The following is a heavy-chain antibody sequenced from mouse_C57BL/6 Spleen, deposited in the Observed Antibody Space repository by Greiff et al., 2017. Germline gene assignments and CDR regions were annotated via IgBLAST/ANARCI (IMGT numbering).Heavy chain of an antibody. J-gene: IGHJ4*01. CDR1: GYAFSSSW. V-gene: IGHV1-82*01. CDR2: IYPGDGDT. D-gene: IGHD2-4*01. Sequence: QVQLQQSGPELVKPGASVKISCKASGYAFSSSWMNWVKQRPGKGLEWIGRIYPGDGDTNYNGKFKGKATLTADKSSSTAYMQLSSLTSEDSAVYFCARLGGYDYDEDPSYAMDYWGQGTSVTVSS. CDR3: ARLGGYDYDEDPSYAMDY.